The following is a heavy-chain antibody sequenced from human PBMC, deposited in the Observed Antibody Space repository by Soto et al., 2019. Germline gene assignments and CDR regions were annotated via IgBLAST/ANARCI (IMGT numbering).Heavy chain of an antibody. D-gene: IGHD1-1*01. CDR3: ARAGFFPPEY. CDR2: ISSWSNTI. J-gene: IGHJ4*02. CDR1: GFTFRDYS. V-gene: IGHV3-11*01. Sequence: GGSLRLSCAASGFTFRDYSMRWVRQAPGTGLEWISYISSWSNTIYYADSVKGRFTISRDNAKRSVYLQMDSLRAEDTAVYYCARAGFFPPEYWGQGTPVAV.